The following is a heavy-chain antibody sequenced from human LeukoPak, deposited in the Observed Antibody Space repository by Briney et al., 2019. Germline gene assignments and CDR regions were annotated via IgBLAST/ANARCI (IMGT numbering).Heavy chain of an antibody. J-gene: IGHJ4*02. CDR2: IYHSGTT. CDR3: ARGCSAGSCYGEY. Sequence: SGTLSLTCAVSGDSISSTSWWSWVRQAPGKGLEWIGEIYHSGTTNYNPSLKSRVTISVDKSKNQFSLNVNSVTAADTAVYYCARGCSAGSCYGEYWGQGTLVTVSS. V-gene: IGHV4-4*02. CDR1: GDSISSTSW. D-gene: IGHD2-15*01.